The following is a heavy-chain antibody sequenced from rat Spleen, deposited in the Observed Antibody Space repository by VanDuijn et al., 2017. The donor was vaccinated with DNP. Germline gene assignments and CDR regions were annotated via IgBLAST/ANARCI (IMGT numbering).Heavy chain of an antibody. J-gene: IGHJ2*01. CDR2: ISTNGGGT. D-gene: IGHD1-11*01. V-gene: IGHV5S23*01. CDR1: GFTFSDYN. CDR3: ARGMGGD. Sequence: EVQLVESGGGLVQPGRSRKLSCAASGFTFSDYNMAWVRQTPTKGLAWFATISTNGGGTYYRDSVKGRFTVSRDNAKSTLYLQMDSLRSEDTATYYCARGMGGDWGQGVMVTVSS.